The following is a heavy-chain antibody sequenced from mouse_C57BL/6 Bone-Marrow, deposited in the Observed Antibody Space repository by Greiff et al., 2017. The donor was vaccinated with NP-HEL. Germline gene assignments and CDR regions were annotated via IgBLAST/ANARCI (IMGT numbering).Heavy chain of an antibody. D-gene: IGHD2-5*01. J-gene: IGHJ4*01. V-gene: IGHV1-55*01. CDR2: IYPGSGST. CDR3: ARANSNYFYAMDY. Sequence: VQLQQSGAELVKPGASVKMSCKASGYTFTSYWITWVKQRPGQGLEWIGDIYPGSGSTNYNEKFKSKATLTVDTSSSTAYMQLSSLTSEDSAVYYCARANSNYFYAMDYWGQGTSVTVSS. CDR1: GYTFTSYW.